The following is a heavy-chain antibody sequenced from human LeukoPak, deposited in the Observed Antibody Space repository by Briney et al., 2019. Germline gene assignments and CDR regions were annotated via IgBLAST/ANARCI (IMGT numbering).Heavy chain of an antibody. Sequence: SETLSLTCAVSGGSISSYYWSWIRQPPGKGLEWIGYIYYSGSTNYNPSLKSRVTISVDTSKNQFSLKLSSVTAADTAVYYCARDRLLWFGELYHDAFDIWGQGTMVTVSS. CDR1: GGSISSYY. D-gene: IGHD3-10*01. CDR2: IYYSGST. V-gene: IGHV4-59*12. J-gene: IGHJ3*02. CDR3: ARDRLLWFGELYHDAFDI.